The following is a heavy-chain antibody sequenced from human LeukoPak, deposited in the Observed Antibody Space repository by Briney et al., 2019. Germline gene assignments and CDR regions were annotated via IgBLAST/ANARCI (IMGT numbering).Heavy chain of an antibody. J-gene: IGHJ6*03. D-gene: IGHD5-12*01. CDR3: ARDERGYSGFYYYYYMDV. V-gene: IGHV3-7*01. CDR2: IKQDGSEK. CDR1: GFTFSSYW. Sequence: GGSLRLSCAASGFTFSSYWMSWVRQAPGKGLEWVANIKQDGSEKYYVDSVKGRFTISRDNAKNSLYLQMNSLRAEDTAVYYCARDERGYSGFYYYYYMDVWGKGTTVTVSS.